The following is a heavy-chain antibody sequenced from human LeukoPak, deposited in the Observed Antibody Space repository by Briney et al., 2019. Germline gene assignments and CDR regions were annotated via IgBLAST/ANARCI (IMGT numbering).Heavy chain of an antibody. V-gene: IGHV3-23*01. D-gene: IGHD6-19*01. Sequence: GGSLRLSCAASGFTFSTYAMSWVRQAPGRGLECVSTIGGAGGSTYYADSVKGRFTISRDNSKNTLYLQMNSLRAEDTALYYCAKQTDSSARYLGFDYWGQGTLVTVSS. CDR1: GFTFSTYA. CDR2: IGGAGGST. CDR3: AKQTDSSARYLGFDY. J-gene: IGHJ4*02.